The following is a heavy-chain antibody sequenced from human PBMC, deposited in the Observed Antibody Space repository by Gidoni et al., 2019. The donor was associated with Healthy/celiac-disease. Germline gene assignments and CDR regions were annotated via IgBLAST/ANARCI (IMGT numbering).Heavy chain of an antibody. Sequence: EVQVLESVGGLVQPGGSLRLSCPASGFTFRSNAMSWVRQAPGKGLEWVAAISGSGGSTYYADSVKGRFTISRDNSKNTLYLQMNSLRAEDTAVYYCAKDSSSWYFLSLDYWGQGTLVTVSS. CDR1: GFTFRSNA. J-gene: IGHJ4*02. CDR2: ISGSGGST. V-gene: IGHV3-23*01. D-gene: IGHD6-13*01. CDR3: AKDSSSWYFLSLDY.